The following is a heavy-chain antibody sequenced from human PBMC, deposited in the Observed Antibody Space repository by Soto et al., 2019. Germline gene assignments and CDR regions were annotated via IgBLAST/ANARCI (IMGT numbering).Heavy chain of an antibody. CDR1: GYTFTSYD. Sequence: ASVKVSCKASGYTFTSYDINWVRQATGQGLEWMGWMNPNSGNTDYAQKFQGRVTKTRNTSISTAYMELSSLRSEDTAVYYCARAMVRGKNYYYMDVWGKGTTVTVSS. CDR3: ARAMVRGKNYYYMDV. V-gene: IGHV1-8*01. D-gene: IGHD3-10*01. CDR2: MNPNSGNT. J-gene: IGHJ6*03.